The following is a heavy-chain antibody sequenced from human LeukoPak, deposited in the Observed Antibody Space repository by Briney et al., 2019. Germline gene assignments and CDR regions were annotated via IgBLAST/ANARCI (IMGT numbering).Heavy chain of an antibody. V-gene: IGHV3-23*01. CDR1: GLTFNTYA. D-gene: IGHD1-26*01. Sequence: PGGSLRLSCVASGLTFNTYAMSWVRQAPGKSLEWVSAISPSGDRTYYADSLKGRFTISRDNSNNTLYLQIHRLRVDDTAIYSCATELWGGRHLRAEFWGRGTLVSVSS. CDR3: ATELWGGRHLRAEF. J-gene: IGHJ4*02. CDR2: ISPSGDRT.